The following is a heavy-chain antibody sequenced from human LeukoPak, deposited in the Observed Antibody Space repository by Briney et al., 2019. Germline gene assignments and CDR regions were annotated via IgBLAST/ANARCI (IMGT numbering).Heavy chain of an antibody. V-gene: IGHV3-20*04. CDR2: INWKGDKK. J-gene: IGHJ4*02. D-gene: IGHD4/OR15-4a*01. CDR3: ARRAGAYSHPYDY. CDR1: GFRFEDYG. Sequence: GGSLRLSCIISGFRFEDYGMSWLRQAPGKGLEWVSGINWKGDKKDYADSVKGRFTISRDTTKNSLYLQMNSLRAEDTAVYYCARRAGAYSHPYDYWGQGTLVTVSS.